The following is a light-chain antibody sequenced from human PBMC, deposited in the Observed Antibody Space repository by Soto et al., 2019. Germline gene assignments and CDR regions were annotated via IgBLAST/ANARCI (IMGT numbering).Light chain of an antibody. J-gene: IGLJ1*01. CDR1: SSDVGAYNY. CDR2: DIS. V-gene: IGLV2-14*01. CDR3: TSYTSSSTLGV. Sequence: QSLLTQPASVSGSPGQSITISCTGTSSDVGAYNYVSWYQQHPGKAPKLMIYDISNRPSRVSDRFSGSKSGNTASLTISGLQADDEADYYCTSYTSSSTLGVFGTGTKVTVL.